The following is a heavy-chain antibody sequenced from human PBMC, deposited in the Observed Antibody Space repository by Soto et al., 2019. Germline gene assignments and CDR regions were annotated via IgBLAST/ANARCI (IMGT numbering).Heavy chain of an antibody. J-gene: IGHJ6*02. CDR2: IYPTGTT. CDR3: ARAPPGPSPRWVL. Sequence: QLQLRESGSGLVKPSETLSLTCTVSGGSISSGGYSWSWIRQSPEKGMEWLGCIYPTGTTYYHPSLKSRVTISVDTSRTQFSLNLTSVTAADTAVYFCARAPPGPSPRWVLWGQGTTCTVAS. CDR1: GGSISSGGYS. V-gene: IGHV4-30-2*06. D-gene: IGHD3-10*01.